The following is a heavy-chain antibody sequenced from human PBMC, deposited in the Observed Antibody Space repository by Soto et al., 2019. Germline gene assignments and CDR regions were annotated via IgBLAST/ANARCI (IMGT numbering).Heavy chain of an antibody. V-gene: IGHV1-18*01. J-gene: IGHJ4*02. CDR1: GYTFTDYG. CDR2: INTYNGKT. D-gene: IGHD1-26*01. Sequence: QVQLVQSGAEVKKPGASVKVSCKASGYTFTDYGVSWVRQAPGQGLEWMGSINTYNGKTNYAPKVQARVTMTTDTSTTTAYMELRSLKSDDTAVYFCARDQYAVGGDFWGQGTLVTVSS. CDR3: ARDQYAVGGDF.